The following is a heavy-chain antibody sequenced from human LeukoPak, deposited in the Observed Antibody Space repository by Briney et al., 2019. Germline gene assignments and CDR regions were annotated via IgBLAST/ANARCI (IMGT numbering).Heavy chain of an antibody. CDR1: EFTFSSYA. CDR3: AILAGYSSSWYGEVFDY. Sequence: GGSLRLSCAASEFTFSSYAMSWVRQAPGKGLEWVSAITGSGDSTYYADSVKGQFTISRDNSQNTLYLQMNSLRAEDTAVYYCAILAGYSSSWYGEVFDYWGQGTLVTVSS. D-gene: IGHD6-13*01. CDR2: ITGSGDST. J-gene: IGHJ4*02. V-gene: IGHV3-23*01.